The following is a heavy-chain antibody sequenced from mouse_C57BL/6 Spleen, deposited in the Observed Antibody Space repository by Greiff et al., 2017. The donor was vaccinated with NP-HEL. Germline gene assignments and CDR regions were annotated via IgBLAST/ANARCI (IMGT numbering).Heavy chain of an antibody. D-gene: IGHD1-1*01. CDR2: ISDGGSYT. CDR1: GFTFSSYA. Sequence: DVMLVESGGGLVKPGGSLKLSCAASGFTFSSYAMSWVRQTPEKRLEWVATISDGGSYTYYPDNVKGRFTISRDNAKNNLYLQMSHLKSEDTAMYYCARAGLITKDYFDYWGQGTTLTVSS. J-gene: IGHJ2*01. V-gene: IGHV5-4*03. CDR3: ARAGLITKDYFDY.